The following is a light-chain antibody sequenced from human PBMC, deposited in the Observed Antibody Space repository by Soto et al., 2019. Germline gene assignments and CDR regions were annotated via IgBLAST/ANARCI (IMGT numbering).Light chain of an antibody. CDR1: QSVGNS. CDR2: DAF. CDR3: QQYGSSPPWT. Sequence: EIVLTQSPATLSLSPGQRATLSCRASQSVGNSLSWYRQRPGQAPRLLIYDAFNRATGVPARFSGGGSGTDFTLTISSLEPEDFAVFYCQQYGSSPPWTFGQGTKVDNK. J-gene: IGKJ1*01. V-gene: IGKV3-11*01.